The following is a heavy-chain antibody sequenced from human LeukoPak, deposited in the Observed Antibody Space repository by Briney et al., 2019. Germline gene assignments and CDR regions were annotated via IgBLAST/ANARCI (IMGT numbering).Heavy chain of an antibody. J-gene: IGHJ4*02. CDR3: AREVGSLVATQYCFDY. CDR1: GGSISSGGYY. CDR2: IYYSGST. Sequence: SETLSLTCTVSGGSISSGGYYWSWIRQHPGKGLEWIGYIYYSGSTYYNPSLKSRVTISVDTSKNQFSLKLSSVTAADTAVYYCAREVGSLVATQYCFDYWGQGTLVTVSS. V-gene: IGHV4-31*03. D-gene: IGHD5-12*01.